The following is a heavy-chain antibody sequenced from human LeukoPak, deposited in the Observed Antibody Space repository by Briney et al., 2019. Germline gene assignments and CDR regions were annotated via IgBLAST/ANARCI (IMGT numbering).Heavy chain of an antibody. CDR3: ASVRVGHNWFDP. Sequence: SETLSLTCAVYGGSFSGYYWSWIRQPPGKGLEWIGEINHSGTTNYNPSLKSRVTISVDTSKNQLSLKLSSVTAADTAVYYCASVRVGHNWFDPWGQGTLVTVSS. V-gene: IGHV4-34*01. CDR1: GGSFSGYY. CDR2: INHSGTT. J-gene: IGHJ5*02.